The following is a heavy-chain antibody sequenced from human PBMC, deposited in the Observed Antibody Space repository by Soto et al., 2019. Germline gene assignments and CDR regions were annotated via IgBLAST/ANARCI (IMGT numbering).Heavy chain of an antibody. Sequence: QVQLVQSGAEVKKPGSSVKVSCKASGGTFSSYAISWVRQAPGQGLEWMGGIIPIFGTANYAPKFQGRVTITADESTSTAYMELSSLRSEDTAVYYCARVFGDDYGDLYYFDYWGQGTLVTVSS. CDR3: ARVFGDDYGDLYYFDY. J-gene: IGHJ4*02. V-gene: IGHV1-69*01. D-gene: IGHD4-17*01. CDR2: IIPIFGTA. CDR1: GGTFSSYA.